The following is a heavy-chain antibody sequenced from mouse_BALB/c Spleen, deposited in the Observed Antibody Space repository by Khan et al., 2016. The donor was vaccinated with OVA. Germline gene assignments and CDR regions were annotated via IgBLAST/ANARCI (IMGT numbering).Heavy chain of an antibody. D-gene: IGHD2-4*01. V-gene: IGHV2-2*02. CDR1: GFSLTTYG. CDR2: IWSDGST. Sequence: QVQLKESGPGLVPPSQSLSITCTVSGFSLTTYGVHWVRQSPGKGLEWLGVIWSDGSTDYNAPFISRLNISKDSSKSQVFLKMNSLQVNDTAIYCCARNYYYDEGLAYWGQGTLVTVSA. J-gene: IGHJ3*01. CDR3: ARNYYYDEGLAY.